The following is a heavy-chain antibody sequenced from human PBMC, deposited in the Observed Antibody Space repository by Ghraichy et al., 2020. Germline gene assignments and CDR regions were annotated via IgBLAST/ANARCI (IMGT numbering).Heavy chain of an antibody. V-gene: IGHV1-69*13. D-gene: IGHD2-2*02. CDR2: IIPIFGTA. Sequence: SVKVSCKASGGTFSSYAISWVRQAPGQGLEWMGGIIPIFGTANYAQKFQGRVTITADESTSTAYMELSSLRSEDTAVYYCARGGYCSSTSCYIREYYYYYGMDVWGQGTTVTVSS. J-gene: IGHJ6*02. CDR3: ARGGYCSSTSCYIREYYYYYGMDV. CDR1: GGTFSSYA.